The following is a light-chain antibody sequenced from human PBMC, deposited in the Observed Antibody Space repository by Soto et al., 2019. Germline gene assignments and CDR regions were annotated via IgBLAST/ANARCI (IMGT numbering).Light chain of an antibody. V-gene: IGKV1-39*01. J-gene: IGKJ2*01. Sequence: DIQMTQSPSSLSASVGDRVTITCRASQNINTFLNWYQQKPGKAPKLLIYAASNLQSGVPSRFSGGGSGTDFTLTISSLQPEDFATYYCQPQSYITPYTFGQGTRVESK. CDR1: QNINTF. CDR3: QPQSYITPYT. CDR2: AAS.